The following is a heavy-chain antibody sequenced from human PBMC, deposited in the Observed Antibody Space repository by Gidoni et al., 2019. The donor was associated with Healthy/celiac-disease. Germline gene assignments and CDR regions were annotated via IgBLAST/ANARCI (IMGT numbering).Heavy chain of an antibody. CDR2: MNPNSGNT. V-gene: IGHV1-8*01. CDR3: ARYNKGLPFDP. D-gene: IGHD2-21*02. Sequence: VQLVQSGAEVKKPGAYVQVSCTAPGYTFTSYEINWVRQATGQGLEWMGWMNPNSGNTGEAQKVQGRVTMTRNTSISAADMVLSSLRSEDTAVYYWARYNKGLPFDPWGQGNLVTVSS. CDR1: GYTFTSYE. J-gene: IGHJ5*02.